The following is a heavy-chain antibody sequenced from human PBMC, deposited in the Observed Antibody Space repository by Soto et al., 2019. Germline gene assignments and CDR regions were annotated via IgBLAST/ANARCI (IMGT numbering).Heavy chain of an antibody. V-gene: IGHV3-30*18. Sequence: QVQLVESGGGVVQPGRSLRLSCAASRFTFSNYGMHWVRQTPGKGLEWVAVISYDGSNKYYADSVKGRFTISRVNSKNTLYLQMNSLRAEDTAVYYCVKGGYHYFDYWGQGTLVTVSS. J-gene: IGHJ4*02. CDR2: ISYDGSNK. CDR1: RFTFSNYG. CDR3: VKGGYHYFDY. D-gene: IGHD5-12*01.